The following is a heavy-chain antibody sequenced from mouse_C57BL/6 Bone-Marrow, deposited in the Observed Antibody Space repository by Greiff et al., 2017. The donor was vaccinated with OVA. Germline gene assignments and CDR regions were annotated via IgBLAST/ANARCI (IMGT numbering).Heavy chain of an antibody. CDR2: IHPNSGST. D-gene: IGHD2-4*01. V-gene: IGHV1-64*01. Sequence: QVQLKQPGAELVKPGASVKLSCKASGYTFTSYWMHWVKQRPGQGLEWIGMIHPNSGSTNYNEKFKSKATLTVDKSSSTAYMQLSSLTSEDSAVYDCARRYDYDVWYFDVWGTGTTVTVSS. CDR3: ARRYDYDVWYFDV. J-gene: IGHJ1*03. CDR1: GYTFTSYW.